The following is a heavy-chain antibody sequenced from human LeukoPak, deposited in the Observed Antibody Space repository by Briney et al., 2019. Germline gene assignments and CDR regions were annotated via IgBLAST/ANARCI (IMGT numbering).Heavy chain of an antibody. Sequence: GRSLRLSCAASGFTFSSYGMHWVRQARGKGLEWVAVISYDGSNKYYADSVKGRFTISRDNSKNTLYLQMNSLRAEDTAVYYCAKGNRYAFDIWGQGTMVTVSS. V-gene: IGHV3-30*18. CDR2: ISYDGSNK. CDR3: AKGNRYAFDI. CDR1: GFTFSSYG. J-gene: IGHJ3*02. D-gene: IGHD1-14*01.